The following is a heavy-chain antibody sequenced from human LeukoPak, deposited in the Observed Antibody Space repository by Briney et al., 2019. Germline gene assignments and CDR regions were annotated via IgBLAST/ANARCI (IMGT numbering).Heavy chain of an antibody. CDR1: GYTFTGYY. CDR2: INPNSGGT. V-gene: IGHV1-2*06. J-gene: IGHJ4*02. D-gene: IGHD4-23*01. CDR3: ARDSEDYGGNSGFDY. Sequence: ASVKVSCRASGYTFTGYYMHWVRQAPGQGLEWMGRINPNSGGTNYAQKFQGRVTMTRDTFISTAYMELSRLRSDDTAVYYCARDSEDYGGNSGFDYWGQGTLVTVSS.